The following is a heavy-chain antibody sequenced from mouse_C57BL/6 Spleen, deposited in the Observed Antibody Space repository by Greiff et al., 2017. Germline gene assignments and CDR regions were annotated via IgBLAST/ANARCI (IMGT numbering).Heavy chain of an antibody. V-gene: IGHV3-6*01. J-gene: IGHJ1*03. Sequence: EVKLQESGPGLVKPSQSLSLTCSVTGYSITSGYYWNWIRQFPGNKLEWMGYISYDGSNNYNPSLKNRISITRDTSKNQFFLKLNSVTTEDTATYYCAREAYDYDQYFDVWGTGTTVTVSS. CDR2: ISYDGSN. CDR1: GYSITSGYY. D-gene: IGHD2-4*01. CDR3: AREAYDYDQYFDV.